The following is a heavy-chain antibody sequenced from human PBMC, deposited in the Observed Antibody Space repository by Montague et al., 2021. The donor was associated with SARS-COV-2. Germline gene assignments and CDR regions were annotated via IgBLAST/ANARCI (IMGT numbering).Heavy chain of an antibody. CDR3: ARKASRGITIFGVVTASYYFDY. J-gene: IGHJ4*02. CDR1: GGSISSSSYY. CDR2: IYYGGST. D-gene: IGHD3-3*01. V-gene: IGHV4-39*01. Sequence: SETLSLTCTASGGSISSSSYYWGWIRQPPGKGLEWIGSIYYGGSTYYNPSLKSRVTISVDTSKNQFSLKLSSVIAADTAVYYCARKASRGITIFGVVTASYYFDYWGQGTLVTVSS.